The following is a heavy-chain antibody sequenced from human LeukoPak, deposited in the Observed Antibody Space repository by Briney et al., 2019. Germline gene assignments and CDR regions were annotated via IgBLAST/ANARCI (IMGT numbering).Heavy chain of an antibody. CDR2: IIPIFGTA. Sequence: ASVKVSCKASGGTFSSYAISWVRQAPGQGLEWMGGIIPIFGTANYAQKFQGRVTITADKSTSTAYMELSSLRSDDTAVYYCARDSHPSSSWYVRYYYMDVWGKGTTVTVSS. J-gene: IGHJ6*03. CDR3: ARDSHPSSSWYVRYYYMDV. D-gene: IGHD6-13*01. CDR1: GGTFSSYA. V-gene: IGHV1-69*06.